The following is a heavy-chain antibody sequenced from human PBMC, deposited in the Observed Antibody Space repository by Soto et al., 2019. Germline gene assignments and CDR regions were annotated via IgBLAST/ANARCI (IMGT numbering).Heavy chain of an antibody. Sequence: SVKVSCKDSGGTFSSYAISWVRQAAGQGREWMGGIIPIFGTANYAQKFQGRVTITADESTSPAYMELSTLSSEDTAVYYCARQKYYYDTSGYFMPDYWGQGTQVTVSS. D-gene: IGHD3-22*01. J-gene: IGHJ4*02. CDR3: ARQKYYYDTSGYFMPDY. CDR2: IIPIFGTA. V-gene: IGHV1-69*13. CDR1: GGTFSSYA.